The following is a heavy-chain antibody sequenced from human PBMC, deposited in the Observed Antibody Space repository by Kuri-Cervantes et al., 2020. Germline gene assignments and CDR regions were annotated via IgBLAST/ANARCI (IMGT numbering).Heavy chain of an antibody. J-gene: IGHJ4*02. Sequence: GGSLRLSCAASGFTFSSYGMHWVRQAPGKGLEWVAVISYDGSNKYYADSVKGRFTISRDNSENTLYLQMNSLRAEDTAVYYCARGGYLDYWGQGTLVTVSS. V-gene: IGHV3-30*03. CDR1: GFTFSSYG. CDR3: ARGGYLDY. D-gene: IGHD3-22*01. CDR2: ISYDGSNK.